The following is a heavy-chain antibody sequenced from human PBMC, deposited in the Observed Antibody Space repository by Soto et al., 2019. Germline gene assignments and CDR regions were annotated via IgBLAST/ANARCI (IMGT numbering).Heavy chain of an antibody. J-gene: IGHJ4*02. CDR1: GGSFSGYY. CDR2: INHSGST. Sequence: QVQLQQWGAGLLKPSETLSLTCAVYGGSFSGYYWSWIRQPPGKGLEWIGEINHSGSTNYNPSLQSRVTISVDTSKNQFSLKLSSVTAADTAVYYCARGVQQLRHYFDYWGQGTLVTVSS. CDR3: ARGVQQLRHYFDY. V-gene: IGHV4-34*01. D-gene: IGHD6-13*01.